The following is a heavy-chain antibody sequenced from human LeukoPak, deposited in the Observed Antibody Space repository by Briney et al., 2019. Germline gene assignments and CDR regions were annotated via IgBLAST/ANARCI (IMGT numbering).Heavy chain of an antibody. CDR2: INPNSGGT. D-gene: IGHD3-22*01. CDR1: GYTFTGYY. CDR3: ARGNTMIGDDAFDI. Sequence: GASVKVSCKASGYTFTGYYMHWVRQAPGQGLEWVGWINPNSGGTNYAQKFQGRVTMTRDTAISTAYMELSRLRSDDTAVYYCARGNTMIGDDAFDIWGQGTMVTVSS. J-gene: IGHJ3*02. V-gene: IGHV1-2*02.